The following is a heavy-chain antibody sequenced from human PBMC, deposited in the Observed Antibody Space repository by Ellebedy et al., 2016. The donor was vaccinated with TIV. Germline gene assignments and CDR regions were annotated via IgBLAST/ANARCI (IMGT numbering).Heavy chain of an antibody. CDR2: VSYSGST. CDR1: GGSIYDYY. D-gene: IGHD2-15*01. J-gene: IGHJ4*02. Sequence: SETLSLTCSVAGGSIYDYYWSWIRQSPGQGLEWIGYVSYSGSTYYNPSLKSRVTISVDTSKNQFSLKLSSVTAADTAVYYCARHAALGRTFDYWGQGTLVTVSS. V-gene: IGHV4-59*04. CDR3: ARHAALGRTFDY.